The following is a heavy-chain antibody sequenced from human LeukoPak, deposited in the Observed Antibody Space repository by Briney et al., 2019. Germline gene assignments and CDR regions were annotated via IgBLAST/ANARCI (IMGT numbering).Heavy chain of an antibody. CDR3: ARDRNFGDYAGDFDY. V-gene: IGHV3-30*02. D-gene: IGHD4-17*01. J-gene: IGHJ4*02. CDR2: IRYDGSNK. Sequence: PGGSLRLSCAASGFTFSSYGMHWVRQAPGKGLEWVAFIRYDGSNKYYADSVKGRFTISRDNSKNTLYLRMNSLRAEDTALYYCARDRNFGDYAGDFDYWGQGTLVTVSS. CDR1: GFTFSSYG.